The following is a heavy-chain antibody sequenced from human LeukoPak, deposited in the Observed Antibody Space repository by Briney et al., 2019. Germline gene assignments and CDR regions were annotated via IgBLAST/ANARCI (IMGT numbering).Heavy chain of an antibody. Sequence: GGSLRLSCAASGFTFSNYGMHWVRQAPGKGLEWVAIIWYDGSNKYYADSLKGRFTISRDNSKNTLYLQMNSLRGEDTAVYYCAKDPGGYYFGYWGQGTVVTVSS. CDR1: GFTFSNYG. D-gene: IGHD1-14*01. V-gene: IGHV3-30*02. J-gene: IGHJ4*02. CDR3: AKDPGGYYFGY. CDR2: IWYDGSNK.